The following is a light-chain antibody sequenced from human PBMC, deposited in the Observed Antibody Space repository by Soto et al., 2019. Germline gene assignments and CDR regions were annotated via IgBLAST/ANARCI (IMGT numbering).Light chain of an antibody. V-gene: IGKV3-20*01. J-gene: IGKJ1*01. CDR1: QSVSSSY. CDR3: QQYNKWPPT. CDR2: GTV. Sequence: EIVLTQSPGTLSLSPGERVTLSCRASQSVSSSYLAWYQQKPGQAPTIVIYGTVSRATGIPDRFSGSGSGTDFTLAISRLEPEDFAVYHCQQYNKWPPTFGQGTKVDVK.